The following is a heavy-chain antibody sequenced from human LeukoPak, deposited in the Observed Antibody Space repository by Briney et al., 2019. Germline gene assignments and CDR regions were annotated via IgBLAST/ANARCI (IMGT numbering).Heavy chain of an antibody. D-gene: IGHD4/OR15-4a*01. CDR3: ARRAGAYSHPYDY. J-gene: IGHJ4*02. CDR1: GFTFSSYG. CDR2: IRYDGNDK. V-gene: IGHV3-30*02. Sequence: GGSLRLSCAASGFTFSSYGMHWVRQAPGKGLEWVAFIRYDGNDKYYADSVKGRFTISRDNSKNTLYLQMNSLRAEDTAVYYCARRAGAYSHPYDYWGQGTLVTVSS.